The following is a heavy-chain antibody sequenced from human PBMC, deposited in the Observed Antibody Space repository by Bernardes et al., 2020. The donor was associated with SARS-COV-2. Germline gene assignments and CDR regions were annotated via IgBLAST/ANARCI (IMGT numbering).Heavy chain of an antibody. V-gene: IGHV3-23*01. CDR3: AKDFLDSGTFDY. D-gene: IGHD1-26*01. CDR1: GFTFSRYA. Sequence: GGSLRLSCAASGFTFSRYAMGWVRQAPGKGLEWVSVINVRGGKTYYAGSVKGRFTISRDNSRDTLYLQMSSLRADDTAVYYCAKDFLDSGTFDYCGHGTLVTVSS. J-gene: IGHJ4*01. CDR2: INVRGGKT.